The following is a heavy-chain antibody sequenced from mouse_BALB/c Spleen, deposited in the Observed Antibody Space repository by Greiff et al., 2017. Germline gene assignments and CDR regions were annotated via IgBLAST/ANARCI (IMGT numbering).Heavy chain of an antibody. V-gene: IGHV1-7*01. CDR1: GYTFTSYW. CDR2: INPSTGYT. Sequence: VQLQQSGAELAKPGASVKMSCKASGYTFTSYWMHWVKQRPGQGLEWIGYINPSTGYTEYNQKFKDKATLTADKSSSTAYMQLSSLTSEDSAVYYCASFSYYDYGAWFAYWGQGTLVTVSA. J-gene: IGHJ3*01. D-gene: IGHD2-4*01. CDR3: ASFSYYDYGAWFAY.